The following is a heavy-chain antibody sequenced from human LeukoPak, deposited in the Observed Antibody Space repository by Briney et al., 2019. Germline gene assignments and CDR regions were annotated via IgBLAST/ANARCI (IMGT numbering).Heavy chain of an antibody. D-gene: IGHD3-22*01. CDR2: ISAYNGNT. CDR1: GYTFTSYG. J-gene: IGHJ4*02. CDR3: ARHFGEIYDSSGHYYLDY. V-gene: IGHV1-18*01. Sequence: ASVKVSCKASGYTFTSYGISWVRQAPGQGLEWMGWISAYNGNTNYAQKLQGRVTMTTDTSTSTAYMELRSLRSDDTAVYYCARHFGEIYDSSGHYYLDYWGQGILVTVSS.